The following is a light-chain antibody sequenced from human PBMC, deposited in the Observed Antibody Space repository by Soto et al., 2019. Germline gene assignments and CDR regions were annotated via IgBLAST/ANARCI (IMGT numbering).Light chain of an antibody. CDR1: HSVSSY. J-gene: IGKJ1*01. V-gene: IGKV3-11*01. Sequence: EIVLTQSPSTLSLSPGERATLSCRASHSVSSYLAWFQQIPGQAPRLLLYDASNRATVVPARFSGSGSGTDFTLTISSLEPEDFAVYYCQQRSNSPRTFGQGTKVEIK. CDR3: QQRSNSPRT. CDR2: DAS.